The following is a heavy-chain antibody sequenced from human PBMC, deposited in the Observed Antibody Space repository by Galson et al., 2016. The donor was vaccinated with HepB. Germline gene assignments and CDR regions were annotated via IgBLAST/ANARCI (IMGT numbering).Heavy chain of an antibody. CDR2: ISYNGKP. D-gene: IGHD6-19*01. Sequence: SETLSPTCSVSGASISGTNYNWGWNRQPPGRGLVWIGSISYNGKPNYNPSLERRVTISVDTAKNHLSLSLSSVTAAYTAVYYFATGVVVAGKMYYYYMDVWGKGTSVTVSS. V-gene: IGHV4-39*01. J-gene: IGHJ6*03. CDR3: ATGVVVAGKMYYYYMDV. CDR1: GASISGTNYN.